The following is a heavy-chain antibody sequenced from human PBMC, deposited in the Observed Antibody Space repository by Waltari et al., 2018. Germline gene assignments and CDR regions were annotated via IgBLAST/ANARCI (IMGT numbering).Heavy chain of an antibody. CDR2: AYYRSRWYS. V-gene: IGHV6-1*01. Sequence: QVQLQQSGPGLVKPSQTLSLTCAIPADSVSSNSAAWNWIRQSPSSGPEWLGRAYYRSRWYSDYALSVKSRITINPDTSKNQFSLQLNSVTPEDTAVYYCARSYYDLRSGQTYYYYGMDVWGQGTTVTVSS. D-gene: IGHD3-3*01. J-gene: IGHJ6*02. CDR1: ADSVSSNSAA. CDR3: ARSYYDLRSGQTYYYYGMDV.